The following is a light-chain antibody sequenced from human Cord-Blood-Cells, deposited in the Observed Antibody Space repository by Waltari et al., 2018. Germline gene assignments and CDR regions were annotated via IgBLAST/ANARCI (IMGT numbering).Light chain of an antibody. Sequence: DIQMTPYPSSLSASVGDRVTIACRASQTISSYLNWYQQKPGKAPKLLFYAASSLQSGVPSMFNGSGSGTDFTLTISSLQPEDFATYYCQQSYSTPPITFGQGTRLEIK. CDR3: QQSYSTPPIT. CDR2: AAS. J-gene: IGKJ5*01. CDR1: QTISSY. V-gene: IGKV1-39*01.